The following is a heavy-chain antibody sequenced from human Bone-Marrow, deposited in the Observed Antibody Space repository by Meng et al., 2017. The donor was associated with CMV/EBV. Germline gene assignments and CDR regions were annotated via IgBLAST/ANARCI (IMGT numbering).Heavy chain of an antibody. D-gene: IGHD4-17*01. Sequence: GGSLRLSCVASGFTFSGSAMHWVRQASGKGLEWVGRIRSKANSHATAYAASVKGRFTISRDDSKKTAYLQMNSLKTEDTAVYYCTRLGGYGDINWGQGTLVTFSS. CDR2: IRSKANSHAT. CDR3: TRLGGYGDIN. CDR1: GFTFSGSA. J-gene: IGHJ4*02. V-gene: IGHV3-73*01.